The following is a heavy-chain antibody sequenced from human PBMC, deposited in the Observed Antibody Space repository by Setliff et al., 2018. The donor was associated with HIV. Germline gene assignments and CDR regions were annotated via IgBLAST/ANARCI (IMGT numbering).Heavy chain of an antibody. CDR2: TPNDGSYK. V-gene: IGHV3-30*02. J-gene: IGHJ4*02. D-gene: IGHD6-13*01. CDR3: TKNLYSSRWSPLDY. CDR1: GFTFSSYA. Sequence: GGSLRLSCAVSGFTFSSYAVSWVRQAPGKGLEWVAFTPNDGSYKNYADSVKGRFTISRDNSKNTLYLQMDSLRAEDTAVYYCTKNLYSSRWSPLDYWGQGTLVTVSS.